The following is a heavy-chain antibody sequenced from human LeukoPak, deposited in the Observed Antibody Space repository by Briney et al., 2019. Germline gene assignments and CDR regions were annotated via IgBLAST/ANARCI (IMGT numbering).Heavy chain of an antibody. J-gene: IGHJ3*02. D-gene: IGHD3-22*01. CDR3: ARRRQDYYDSSGHDAFDI. Sequence: GESLKISCNGSGYSFTSYWIGWVRQMPGKGLEWMGIIYPGDSDTRYSPSFQGQVTISADRPISTAYLQWSSLKASDTAMYYCARRRQDYYDSSGHDAFDIWGQGTMVTVSS. V-gene: IGHV5-51*01. CDR1: GYSFTSYW. CDR2: IYPGDSDT.